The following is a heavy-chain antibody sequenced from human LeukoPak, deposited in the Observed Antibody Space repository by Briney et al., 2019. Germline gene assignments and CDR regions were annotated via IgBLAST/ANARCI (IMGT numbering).Heavy chain of an antibody. D-gene: IGHD5-12*01. CDR2: IIPIFGTA. CDR3: ARVRTLGIVANWFDP. Sequence: SVKVSCKASGGTFSSYAISWVRQAPGQGLEWMGGIIPIFGTANYAQKFQGRVTMTRDTSISTAYMELSRLRSDDTAVYYCARVRTLGIVANWFDPWGQGTLVTVSS. V-gene: IGHV1-69*05. J-gene: IGHJ5*02. CDR1: GGTFSSYA.